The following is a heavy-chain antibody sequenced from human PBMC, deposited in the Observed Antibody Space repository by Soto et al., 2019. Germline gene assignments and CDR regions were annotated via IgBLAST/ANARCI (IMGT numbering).Heavy chain of an antibody. CDR1: GFTVSSNY. J-gene: IGHJ6*02. CDR3: ASPKRYSSGWDDYYYGMDV. CDR2: IYSGGST. D-gene: IGHD6-19*01. Sequence: EVQLVESGGGLIQPGGSLRLSCAASGFTVSSNYMSWVRQAPGKGLEWVSGIYSGGSTYYADSVKGRFTISRDNSKNTLYLQMNSLRAEDTAVYYCASPKRYSSGWDDYYYGMDVWGQGTTVTVSS. V-gene: IGHV3-53*01.